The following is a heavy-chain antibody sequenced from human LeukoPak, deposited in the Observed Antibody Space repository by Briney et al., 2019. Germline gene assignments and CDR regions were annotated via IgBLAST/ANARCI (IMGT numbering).Heavy chain of an antibody. CDR3: VKFRGIQHYNYHMDV. J-gene: IGHJ6*03. CDR2: ISGRGNST. Sequence: GGSLRLSCAASGFTFSSYAIIWVRQAPGKGLEWVSAISGRGNSTYYADSVKGRFTISRDNSKNTLSLQMNSLRAEDAAVYYCVKFRGIQHYNYHMDVWGKGTTVTVSS. V-gene: IGHV3-23*01. D-gene: IGHD3-10*01. CDR1: GFTFSSYA.